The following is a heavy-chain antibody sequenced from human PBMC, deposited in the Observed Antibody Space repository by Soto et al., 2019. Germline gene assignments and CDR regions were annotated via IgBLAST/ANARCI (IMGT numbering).Heavy chain of an antibody. D-gene: IGHD3-3*01. J-gene: IGHJ4*02. Sequence: ASVKVSCKASGYTFTSYGISWVRPAPGQGLEWMGWISAYNGNTNYAQKRQGRVTMTTDTSTSTAYMELRSLRSDDTAVYYWAGDLLTSYYRFWSGWEYWGQGTLLTVSS. CDR3: AGDLLTSYYRFWSGWEY. V-gene: IGHV1-18*01. CDR1: GYTFTSYG. CDR2: ISAYNGNT.